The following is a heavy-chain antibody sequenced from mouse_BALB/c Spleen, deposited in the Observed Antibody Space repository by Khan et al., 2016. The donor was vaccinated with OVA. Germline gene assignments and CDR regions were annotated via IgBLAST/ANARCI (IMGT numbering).Heavy chain of an antibody. V-gene: IGHV3-2*02. J-gene: IGHJ4*01. CDR2: INYSGST. D-gene: IGHD2-12*01. Sequence: EVQLQESGPGLVNPSQSLSLTCTVTGYSITSDYAWNWIRQFPGNKLEWMGYINYSGSTNYNPALKSRISITRDTSKNQFFLQLNSVTTEDTATYYCARDSSRYNYAMDYWGQGTSGTVSS. CDR1: GYSITSDYA. CDR3: ARDSSRYNYAMDY.